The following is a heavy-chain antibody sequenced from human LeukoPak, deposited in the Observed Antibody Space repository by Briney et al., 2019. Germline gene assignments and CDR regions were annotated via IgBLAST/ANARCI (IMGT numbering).Heavy chain of an antibody. D-gene: IGHD4-17*01. CDR1: GGSMINSHY. V-gene: IGHV4-39*01. CDR2: IYYSGST. CDR3: ARNMTAVSRLDVFDI. J-gene: IGHJ3*02. Sequence: LETLSLTCTVSGGSMINSHYWGWIRQSPGKGLEWIGSIYYSGSTYYNPSLKSRVTISVDTSKSQFSLELRSMTAADTAIYYCARNMTAVSRLDVFDIWGPGTMVTVSS.